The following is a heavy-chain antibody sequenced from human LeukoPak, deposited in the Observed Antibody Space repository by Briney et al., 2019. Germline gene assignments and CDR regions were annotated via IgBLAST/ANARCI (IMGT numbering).Heavy chain of an antibody. Sequence: PGGSLRLSCAASGFTFSSYNMNWVRQAPGKGLEWVSSISSSSSYIYYADSVKGRFTISRDNAKNSLYLQMNSLRAEDTAVYYCARDIPYCTSTSCLPYYFDYWGQGTLVTVSS. CDR3: ARDIPYCTSTSCLPYYFDY. CDR2: ISSSSSYI. J-gene: IGHJ4*02. D-gene: IGHD2-2*01. V-gene: IGHV3-21*01. CDR1: GFTFSSYN.